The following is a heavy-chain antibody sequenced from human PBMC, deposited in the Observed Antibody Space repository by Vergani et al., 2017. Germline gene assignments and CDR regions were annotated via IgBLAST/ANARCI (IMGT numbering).Heavy chain of an antibody. CDR1: GFTSSYYG. CDR3: ATKSCGTPGCQIGYFRE. Sequence: VQLVASGGGLVKPGRSLRLSCVVSGFTSSYYGMHWVRQAPGKGLEWVAVISYDGTQKYYADSVKGRFTISRDNSKSTLYLQMNSLRTEDTAVYYCATKSCGTPGCQIGYFREWGQGTLVTVSS. CDR2: ISYDGTQK. D-gene: IGHD1-1*01. J-gene: IGHJ1*01. V-gene: IGHV3-30*03.